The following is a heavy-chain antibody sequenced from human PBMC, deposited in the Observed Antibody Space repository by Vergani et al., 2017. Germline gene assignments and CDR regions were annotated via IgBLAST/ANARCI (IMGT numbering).Heavy chain of an antibody. CDR1: GFTFDDYA. Sequence: EVQLVESGGGLVQPGRSLRLSCAASGFTFDDYAMLWVRQAPGKGLEWVSGISWNSGSIGYADSVKGRFTISRDNAKNSLYLQMNSLRAEDMALYYCAKGNDSSGYYYVDYFDYWGQGTLVTVSS. D-gene: IGHD3-22*01. J-gene: IGHJ4*02. CDR2: ISWNSGSI. V-gene: IGHV3-9*03. CDR3: AKGNDSSGYYYVDYFDY.